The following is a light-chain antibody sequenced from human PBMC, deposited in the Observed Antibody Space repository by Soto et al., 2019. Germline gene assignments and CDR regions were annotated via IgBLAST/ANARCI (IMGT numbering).Light chain of an antibody. CDR1: QSISSSY. J-gene: IGKJ1*01. CDR3: QQSDDSPWT. CDR2: GAS. Sequence: IVLTQSPGTLSLSPGESATLSCRASQSISSSYLAWYQQKPGQAPRLLIYGASNRATAIPDRFSGSGSGTDFTLTISRLEPEDFAVYYCQQSDDSPWTFGQGTKVEIK. V-gene: IGKV3-20*01.